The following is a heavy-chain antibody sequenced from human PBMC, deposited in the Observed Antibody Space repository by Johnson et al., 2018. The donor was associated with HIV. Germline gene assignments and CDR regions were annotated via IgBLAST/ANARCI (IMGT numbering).Heavy chain of an antibody. CDR1: GFTFSSYG. Sequence: QVQLVESGGGVVQPGGSLRLSCAASGFTFSSYGMHWVRQAPGKGLEWVAVISYDGSNKYYADSVNGRFTISRDNSKNTLYLQMNSLRAEDTAVYYCAKDVGNYWPNAFDIWGQGTTVTVSS. V-gene: IGHV3-30*18. CDR2: ISYDGSNK. J-gene: IGHJ3*02. D-gene: IGHD3-22*01. CDR3: AKDVGNYWPNAFDI.